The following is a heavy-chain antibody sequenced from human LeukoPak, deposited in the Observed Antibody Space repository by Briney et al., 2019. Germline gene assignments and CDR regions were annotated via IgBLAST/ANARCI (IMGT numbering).Heavy chain of an antibody. D-gene: IGHD1-26*01. V-gene: IGHV4-39*07. CDR2: INHSGSP. J-gene: IGHJ6*03. Sequence: SETLSLTCAVSGGPINSGNYDWGWIRQPPGKGLQWIGSINHSGSPYYTPSLQGRVTMSVDTSKNQFSLKLSSVTAADTAVYYCARDARIVGAPYYYYYMDVWGKGTTVTVSS. CDR3: ARDARIVGAPYYYYYMDV. CDR1: GGPINSGNYD.